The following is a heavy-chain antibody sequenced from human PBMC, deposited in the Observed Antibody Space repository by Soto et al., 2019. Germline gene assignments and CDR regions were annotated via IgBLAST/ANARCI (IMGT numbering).Heavy chain of an antibody. Sequence: ASVRVSCKASGYAFTSYYMHWVRQAPGQGLEWMGIINPSGGSTSYAQKLQGRVTMTTDTSTSTAYMELRSLRSDDTAVYYCARAYSGSYRYFDYWCQGTLVTVSS. CDR1: GYAFTSYY. CDR2: INPSGGST. V-gene: IGHV1-46*01. J-gene: IGHJ4*02. D-gene: IGHD1-26*01. CDR3: ARAYSGSYRYFDY.